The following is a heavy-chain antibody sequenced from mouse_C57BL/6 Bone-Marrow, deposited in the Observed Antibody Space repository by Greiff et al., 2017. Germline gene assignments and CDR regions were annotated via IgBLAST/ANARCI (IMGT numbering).Heavy chain of an antibody. CDR2: IDPSDSYT. CDR1: GYTFTSYW. V-gene: IGHV1-50*01. D-gene: IGHD1-1*01. J-gene: IGHJ3*01. Sequence: QVQLKQPGAELVKPGASVKLSCKASGYTFTSYWMQWVKQRPGQGLEWIGEIDPSDSYTNYNQKFKGKATLTVDTSSSTAYMQLSSLTSEDSAVYYCANGSSYGFAYWGQGTLVTVSA. CDR3: ANGSSYGFAY.